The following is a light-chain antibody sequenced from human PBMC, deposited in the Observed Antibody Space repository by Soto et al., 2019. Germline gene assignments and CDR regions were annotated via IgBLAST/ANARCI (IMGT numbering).Light chain of an antibody. CDR1: SGHSSYV. Sequence: QLVLTQSPSASASLGASVKLTCTLGSGHSSYVIAWHQQQPEEGPRYLMKLNSDGSHTKGDGIPDRFSGSSSGAERYLTISSLQSEDEADYYCQTWGTGIVVFGGGTKLTVL. CDR3: QTWGTGIVV. V-gene: IGLV4-69*01. CDR2: LNSDGSH. J-gene: IGLJ2*01.